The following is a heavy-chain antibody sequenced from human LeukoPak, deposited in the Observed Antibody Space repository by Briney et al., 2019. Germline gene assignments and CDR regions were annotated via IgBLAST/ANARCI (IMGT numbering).Heavy chain of an antibody. CDR1: GYTFSVYY. CDR2: IDPNSGGT. CDR3: ARDLVLGYAPPSFDY. J-gene: IGHJ4*02. D-gene: IGHD5-12*01. Sequence: ASVKASCKASGYTFSVYYIHWVRQAPGQGLEWMGWIDPNSGGTKYAQKFQGRVTMTSDTSISTAFMDLGSLRSDDTAVYYCARDLVLGYAPPSFDYWGQGTLVTVSS. V-gene: IGHV1-2*02.